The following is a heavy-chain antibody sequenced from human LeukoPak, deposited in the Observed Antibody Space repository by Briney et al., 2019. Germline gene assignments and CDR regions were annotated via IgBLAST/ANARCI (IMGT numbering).Heavy chain of an antibody. V-gene: IGHV3-30-3*01. CDR1: GFXFSSYA. J-gene: IGHJ4*02. CDR2: ISYDGSNK. D-gene: IGHD3-10*01. CDR3: ASYGPPGELQYFDC. Sequence: GRSLRLSCAASGFXFSSYAIHWVRQAPGKGLEWVAVISYDGSNKYYADSVKGRFTISRDNSKNTLYLQMNSLRAEDTAVYYCASYGPPGELQYFDCWGQGILVTVSS.